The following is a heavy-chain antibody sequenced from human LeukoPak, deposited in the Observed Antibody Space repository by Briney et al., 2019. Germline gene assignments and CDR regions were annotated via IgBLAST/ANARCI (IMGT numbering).Heavy chain of an antibody. J-gene: IGHJ4*02. Sequence: GGSLRLSCAVSGFTFSDYYMSWIRQAPGKGLERVSYISSSSDYTNYPDSVKGRFTISRDNAKNSLYLQMNSLRAEDTAVYYCARDPPEDQVVVAATRDYWGQGTLVTVSS. CDR3: ARDPPEDQVVVAATRDY. CDR1: GFTFSDYY. CDR2: ISSSSDYT. D-gene: IGHD2-15*01. V-gene: IGHV3-11*06.